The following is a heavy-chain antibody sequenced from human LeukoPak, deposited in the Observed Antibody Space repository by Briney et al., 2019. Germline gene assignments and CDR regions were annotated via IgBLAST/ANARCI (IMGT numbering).Heavy chain of an antibody. V-gene: IGHV3-23*01. CDR2: IRGGGSST. CDR1: GFTFNNYA. CDR3: AKCSASYSNAAFNA. Sequence: GGSLRLSCAASGFTFNNYAMNWVRQAPGKGLEWVSYIRGGGSSTRYSDSVKGRFIISRDNSKNILYLQMNSLRAEDTAIYYGAKCSASYSNAAFNAGGRGTMSPSLQ. D-gene: IGHD3-10*02. J-gene: IGHJ3*01.